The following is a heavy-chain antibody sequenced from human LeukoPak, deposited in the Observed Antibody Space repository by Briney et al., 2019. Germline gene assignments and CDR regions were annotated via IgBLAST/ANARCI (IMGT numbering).Heavy chain of an antibody. Sequence: ASVKVSCKASGYTFTSYDINWVRQATGQGLEWMGWMNPNSGNTGYAQKFQGRVTMTRNTSISTAYMELSSLRSEDTAVYYCARGSKVATTLYYYYYYYMDVWGKGTTVTISS. V-gene: IGHV1-8*01. CDR3: ARGSKVATTLYYYYYYYMDV. CDR2: MNPNSGNT. D-gene: IGHD5-12*01. CDR1: GYTFTSYD. J-gene: IGHJ6*03.